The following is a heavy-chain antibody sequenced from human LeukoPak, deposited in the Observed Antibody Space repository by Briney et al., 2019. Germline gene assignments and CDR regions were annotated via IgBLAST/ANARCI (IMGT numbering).Heavy chain of an antibody. CDR3: ARARITGTTNINYFYY. J-gene: IGHJ4*02. Sequence: SETLSLTCTVSGYSIGSGYYWGWIRPPPGKGLEWIGSIYHSGSTYYNPSLKSRVTISVDTSKNHFSLKLSSVTAADTAVYYCARARITGTTNINYFYYWGQGTLVTVSS. CDR1: GYSIGSGYY. CDR2: IYHSGST. D-gene: IGHD1-7*01. V-gene: IGHV4-38-2*02.